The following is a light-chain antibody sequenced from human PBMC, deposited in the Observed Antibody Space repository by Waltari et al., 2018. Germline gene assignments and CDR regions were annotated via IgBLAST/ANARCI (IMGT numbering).Light chain of an antibody. V-gene: IGLV2-18*01. J-gene: IGLJ2*01. CDR1: SSDVGSYNR. Sequence: QSALTQPPSVSGSPGQSVTISCTGTSSDVGSYNRVSWYQQPPGTAPKLMIYEVSNRPSGVPDRFSGSKSGNTASLTISGLQAEDEADYYCSLYTSSSKVVFGGGTKLTVL. CDR3: SLYTSSSKVV. CDR2: EVS.